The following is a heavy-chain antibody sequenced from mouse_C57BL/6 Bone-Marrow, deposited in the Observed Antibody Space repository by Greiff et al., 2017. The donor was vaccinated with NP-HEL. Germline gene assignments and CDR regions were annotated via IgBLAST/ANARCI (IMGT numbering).Heavy chain of an antibody. CDR2: INPNNGGT. Sequence: VQLQQSGPELVKPGASVKISCKASGYTFTDYYMNWVKQSHGKSLEWIGDINPNNGGTSYNQKFKGKATLTVDKSSSTAYMELRSLTSEDSAVYYCARRFITTVVAHFDYWGQGTTLTVSS. V-gene: IGHV1-26*01. CDR1: GYTFTDYY. CDR3: ARRFITTVVAHFDY. J-gene: IGHJ2*01. D-gene: IGHD1-1*01.